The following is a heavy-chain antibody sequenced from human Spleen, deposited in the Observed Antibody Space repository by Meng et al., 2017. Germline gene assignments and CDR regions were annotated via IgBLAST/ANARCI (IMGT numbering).Heavy chain of an antibody. CDR1: GGTFSSYA. Sequence: SVKVSCKASGGTFSSYAISWVRQAPGQGLEWMGGIIPIFGTANYAQKFQGRVTITADKSTSTAYMELSSLRSEDTAVYYCAGGHCSSTSCFEIDYWGQGTLVTVSS. CDR2: IIPIFGTA. CDR3: AGGHCSSTSCFEIDY. J-gene: IGHJ4*02. D-gene: IGHD2-2*01. V-gene: IGHV1-69*06.